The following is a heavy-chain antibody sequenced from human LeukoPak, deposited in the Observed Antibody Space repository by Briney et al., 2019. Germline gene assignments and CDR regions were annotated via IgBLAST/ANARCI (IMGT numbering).Heavy chain of an antibody. Sequence: GGSLRLSCAASGFSFTNYWMSWVRQAPGKGLECVANIKYDGSEQYYVDSVTARFTLSRDNAKTSLYLQMNSLRVEDTAVYYCARGRSVDVWAKGTTVTVSS. CDR1: GFSFTNYW. D-gene: IGHD2-15*01. V-gene: IGHV3-7*01. CDR3: ARGRSVDV. J-gene: IGHJ6*04. CDR2: IKYDGSEQ.